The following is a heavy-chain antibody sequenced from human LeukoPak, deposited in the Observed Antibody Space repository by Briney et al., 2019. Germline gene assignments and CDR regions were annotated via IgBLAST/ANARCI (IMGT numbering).Heavy chain of an antibody. CDR2: ISSSSNYI. CDR3: ARDQPGTTPIDY. CDR1: GFTFSNAW. Sequence: GGSLRLSCAASGFTFSNAWMTWVRQAPGKGLEWVSSISSSSNYIYYADSVKGRFTISRDNAKNSLYLQMNSLRAEDTAVYYCARDQPGTTPIDYWGQGTLVTVSS. J-gene: IGHJ4*02. D-gene: IGHD1-1*01. V-gene: IGHV3-21*01.